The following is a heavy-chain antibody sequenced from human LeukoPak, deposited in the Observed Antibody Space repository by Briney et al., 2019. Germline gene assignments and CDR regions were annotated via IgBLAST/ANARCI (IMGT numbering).Heavy chain of an antibody. V-gene: IGHV4-39*01. J-gene: IGHJ4*02. CDR2: IYYSGST. Sequence: SSETLSLTCTVSGASISRSDYFWGWIRQPPGKGLEWIGSIYYSGSTYYSPSLKGRVTISVDTSKNQFSLKLNSVTAADTAVYYCARSSEYGDPFNYWGQGTLVTVSS. CDR3: ARSSEYGDPFNY. CDR1: GASISRSDYF. D-gene: IGHD4-17*01.